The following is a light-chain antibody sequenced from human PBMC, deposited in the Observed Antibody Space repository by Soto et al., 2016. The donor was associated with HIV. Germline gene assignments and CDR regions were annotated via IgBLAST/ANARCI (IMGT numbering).Light chain of an antibody. CDR3: QVWDVSSDHVV. CDR1: NVGSKS. Sequence: SYVLNQPPSVSVAPGKTARITCGGNNVGSKSVHWYQQKTGQAPVLVVYDDSDRPSGIPERFSGSNSGNTATLTISRVEAGDEADYYCQVWDVSSDHVVFGGGTKLTVL. V-gene: IGLV3-21*03. J-gene: IGLJ2*01. CDR2: DDS.